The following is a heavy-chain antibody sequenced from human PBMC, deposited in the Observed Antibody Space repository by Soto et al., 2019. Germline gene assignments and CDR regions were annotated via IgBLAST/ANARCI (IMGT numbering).Heavy chain of an antibody. CDR1: GFSLTTSGVG. CDR2: VYWDDEK. Sequence: QITLKESGPPLVKPTQTLTLTCTFSGFSLTTSGVGVTWFRQPPGKTLECLALVYWDDEKLYRRSLKSSFTITKDISKSHVVLTLTNRDPEATATYYCTRAYNWNDAPLFDSWGQGTLVIVSS. J-gene: IGHJ4*02. D-gene: IGHD1-1*01. V-gene: IGHV2-5*02. CDR3: TRAYNWNDAPLFDS.